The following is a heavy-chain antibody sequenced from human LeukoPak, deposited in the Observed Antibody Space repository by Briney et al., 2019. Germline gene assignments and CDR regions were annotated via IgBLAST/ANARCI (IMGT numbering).Heavy chain of an antibody. CDR3: ARDRRGYSYGYD. V-gene: IGHV3-48*04. CDR1: GFTFSSYW. CDR2: ISSSGSTI. J-gene: IGHJ4*02. Sequence: PGGSLRLSCAASGFTFSSYWMSWVRQAPGKGLEWVSYISSSGSTIYYADSVKGRFTISRDNAKNSLYLQMNSLRAEDTAVYYCARDRRGYSYGYDWGQGTLVTVSS. D-gene: IGHD5-18*01.